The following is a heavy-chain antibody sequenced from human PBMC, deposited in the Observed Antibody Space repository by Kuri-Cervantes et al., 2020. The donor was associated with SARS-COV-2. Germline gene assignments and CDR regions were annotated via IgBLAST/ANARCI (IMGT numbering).Heavy chain of an antibody. Sequence: GGSLRLSCAASGFTFSSYAMHWVRQAPGKGLEWVTVISYDGSNKYYADSVKGRFTISRDNSKNTLYLQMNSLRAGDTAVYYCAIPPFSRAPSYYYYMDVWGKGTTVTVSS. D-gene: IGHD2/OR15-2a*01. CDR3: AIPPFSRAPSYYYYMDV. CDR1: GFTFSSYA. CDR2: ISYDGSNK. V-gene: IGHV3-30-3*01. J-gene: IGHJ6*03.